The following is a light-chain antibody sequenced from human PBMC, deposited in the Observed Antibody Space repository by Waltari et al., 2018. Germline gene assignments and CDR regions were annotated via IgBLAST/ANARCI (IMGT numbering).Light chain of an antibody. CDR1: QSLSNW. Sequence: DIQMTQSPSNLSESVGDRVNITCRASQSLSNWLALYHQKPGKAPKVLIYKASTLESGVPSRFSGSGSWTEFTLTISSLQPDDFATYYCQQYRNLWTFGQGTKVEIK. J-gene: IGKJ1*01. CDR2: KAS. CDR3: QQYRNLWT. V-gene: IGKV1-5*03.